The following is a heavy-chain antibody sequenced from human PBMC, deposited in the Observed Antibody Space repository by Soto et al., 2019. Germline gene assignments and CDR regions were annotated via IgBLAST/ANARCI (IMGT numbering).Heavy chain of an antibody. Sequence: EVHLVESGGGLVQPGGSLRLSCAASGFTFSSYSLNWVRQAPGKGLEWVSYITSSGTTVYYADSVRGRFTISRDHAKNSLYLQMNSLRDDDTAVYYCARGSSTWAYYFDFWGQGTLVTVSS. V-gene: IGHV3-48*02. CDR2: ITSSGTTV. J-gene: IGHJ4*02. CDR1: GFTFSSYS. D-gene: IGHD6-13*01. CDR3: ARGSSTWAYYFDF.